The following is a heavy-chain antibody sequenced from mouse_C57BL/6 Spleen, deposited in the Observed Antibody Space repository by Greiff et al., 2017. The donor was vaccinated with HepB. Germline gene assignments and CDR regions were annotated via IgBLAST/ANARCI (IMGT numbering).Heavy chain of an antibody. CDR2: IDPSDSYT. D-gene: IGHD3-1*01. CDR3: AREDASGFAY. V-gene: IGHV1-59*01. CDR1: GYTFTSYW. Sequence: QVQLQQPGAELVRPGTSVKLSCKASGYTFTSYWMHWVKQRPGQGLEWIGVIDPSDSYTNYNQKFKGKATLTVDTSSSTAYMQLSSLTSEDSAVYYCAREDASGFAYWGQWTLVTVSA. J-gene: IGHJ3*01.